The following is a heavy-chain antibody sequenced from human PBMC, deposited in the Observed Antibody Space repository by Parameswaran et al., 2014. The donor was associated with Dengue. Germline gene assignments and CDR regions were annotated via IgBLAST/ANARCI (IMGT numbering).Heavy chain of an antibody. V-gene: IGHV5-10-1*01. CDR3: ARGYSYRDNWFDP. D-gene: IGHD5-18*01. Sequence: VRQMPGKGLEWMGRIDPSDSYTNYSPSFQGHVTISADKSISTAYLQWSSLKASDTAMYYCARGYSYRDNWFDPWGQGTLVTVSS. CDR2: IDPSDSYT. J-gene: IGHJ5*02.